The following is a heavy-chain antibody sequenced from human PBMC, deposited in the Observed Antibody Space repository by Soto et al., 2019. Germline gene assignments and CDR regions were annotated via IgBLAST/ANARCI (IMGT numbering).Heavy chain of an antibody. D-gene: IGHD3-10*01. Sequence: SETLSLTCAVYGGSFSGYYWSWIRQPPGKGLEWIGEINHSGSTNYNPSPKSRVTIAVDTSKNKSSLKQSTVTAADTAVYYCARSRRGQAAASRYYYYYGMDVWGQGTTVTVSS. V-gene: IGHV4-34*01. J-gene: IGHJ6*02. CDR2: INHSGST. CDR3: ARSRRGQAAASRYYYYYGMDV. CDR1: GGSFSGYY.